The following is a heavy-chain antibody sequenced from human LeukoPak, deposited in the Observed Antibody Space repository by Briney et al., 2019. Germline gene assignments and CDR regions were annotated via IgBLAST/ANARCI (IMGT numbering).Heavy chain of an antibody. V-gene: IGHV4-39*07. D-gene: IGHD3-16*01. CDR3: ARDTIGIGLRLGENTDY. CDR2: IYYSGST. Sequence: SETLSLTCTVSGGSISSSSYYWGWIRQPPGKGLEWIGSIYYSGSTYYNPSLKSRVTISVDTSKNQFSLKLTSVTAADTAVYYCARDTIGIGLRLGENTDYWGQGILVTVSS. J-gene: IGHJ4*02. CDR1: GGSISSSSYY.